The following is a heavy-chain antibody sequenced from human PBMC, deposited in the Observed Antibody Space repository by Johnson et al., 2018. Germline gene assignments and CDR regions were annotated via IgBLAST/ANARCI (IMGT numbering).Heavy chain of an antibody. CDR1: GFTVSSNY. Sequence: VQLVQSGGGLIQPGGSLRLSCAASGFTVSSNYMSWVRQAPGKGLEWVSVIYSGGSTYYADSVKGRFTISRDNSKNTLYLQMNSRRAEDTAVYYCARERYSYGFRYGFDPWGQGTLVTVSS. V-gene: IGHV3-53*01. CDR3: ARERYSYGFRYGFDP. J-gene: IGHJ5*02. D-gene: IGHD5-18*01. CDR2: IYSGGST.